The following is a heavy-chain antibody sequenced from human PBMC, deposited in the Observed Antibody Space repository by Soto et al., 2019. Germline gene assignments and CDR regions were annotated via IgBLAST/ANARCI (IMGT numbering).Heavy chain of an antibody. Sequence: PSETLSLTCTVSGKSLSSGGYYWSWIRQPPGKSLEWIGYIYYSGSSIYTPSLKSRVSMSVDTSMNQFSVKLISVTAADTAVYYCARVGGYHYYYGMDVLGHGTTVTVS. J-gene: IGHJ6*02. CDR1: GKSLSSGGYY. CDR3: ARVGGYHYYYGMDV. CDR2: IYYSGSS. V-gene: IGHV4-30-4*01.